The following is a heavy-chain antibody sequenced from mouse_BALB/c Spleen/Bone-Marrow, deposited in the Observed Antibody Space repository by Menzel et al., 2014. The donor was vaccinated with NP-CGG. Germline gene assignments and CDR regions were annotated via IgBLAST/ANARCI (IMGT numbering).Heavy chain of an antibody. CDR3: TRKVYYGNPLDY. Sequence: VQLKQSGTVLARPGASVKMSCKASGYSFTSCWMHWVKQRPGQGLEWIGAIYPGNSDTSYNQKFKGKAKLTAVTSATTAYMELSSLTNEDSAVYFCTRKVYYGNPLDYWGQGPTLPVSS. V-gene: IGHV1-5*01. CDR2: IYPGNSDT. CDR1: GYSFTSCW. J-gene: IGHJ2*01. D-gene: IGHD2-1*01.